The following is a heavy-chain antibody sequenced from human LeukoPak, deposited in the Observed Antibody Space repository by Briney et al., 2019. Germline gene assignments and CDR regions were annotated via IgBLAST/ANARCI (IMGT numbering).Heavy chain of an antibody. CDR2: ISYDGSNK. CDR1: GFTFSSYG. J-gene: IGHJ4*02. D-gene: IGHD2-21*01. CDR3: AKDPNGGGYYYFDY. V-gene: IGHV3-30*18. Sequence: PGGSLRLSCAASGFTFSSYGMHWVRQAPGKGLEWVAVISYDGSNKYYADSVKGRFTISRDNSKNTLYLQMNSLRAEDTAVYYCAKDPNGGGYYYFDYWGQGTLVTVSS.